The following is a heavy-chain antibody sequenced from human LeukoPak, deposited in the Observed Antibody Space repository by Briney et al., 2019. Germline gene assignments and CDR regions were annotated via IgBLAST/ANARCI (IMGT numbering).Heavy chain of an antibody. V-gene: IGHV3-30*19. CDR3: ARPVVLGAYLRGAYYFDS. D-gene: IGHD3-16*01. CDR2: ISSDGSNI. CDR1: GFTFSSYG. Sequence: GGSLRLSCAASGFTFSSYGMHWVRQTPGKGLEWVAVISSDGSNIFNAASVKGRFTISRDNSKNTLYLQMNSLRAEDTAVYYCARPVVLGAYLRGAYYFDSWGQGTLVTVSS. J-gene: IGHJ4*02.